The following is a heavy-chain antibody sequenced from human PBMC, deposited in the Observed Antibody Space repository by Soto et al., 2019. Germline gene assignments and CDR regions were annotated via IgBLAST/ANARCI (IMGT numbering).Heavy chain of an antibody. CDR1: GGSLTGYY. Sequence: QVHLQQWGAGLLKPSETLSLTCAVNGGSLTGYYWSWIRQPPGKGLEWIGEIKDGGVTNYSPSLTGRVALSAHPSKHHSSLKSNSATAADTAVYYCASGQAGTVPPHWDQGPLVTVSS. V-gene: IGHV4-34*01. D-gene: IGHD4-4*01. CDR3: ASGQAGTVPPH. CDR2: IKDGGVT. J-gene: IGHJ1*01.